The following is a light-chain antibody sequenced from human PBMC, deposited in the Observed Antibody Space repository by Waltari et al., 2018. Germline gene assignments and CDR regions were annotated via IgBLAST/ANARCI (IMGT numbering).Light chain of an antibody. CDR2: ETS. CDR3: QQYRRFWT. Sequence: DIQMTQSPSTLSAFVGDRVILTCRASQSISSSLAWYQQKPGKAPKLLIYETSTLQNGVPPRFSGSGSGTEFTLTISILQPDDFATDYCQQYRRFWTFGQGTKVELK. V-gene: IGKV1-5*03. CDR1: QSISSS. J-gene: IGKJ1*01.